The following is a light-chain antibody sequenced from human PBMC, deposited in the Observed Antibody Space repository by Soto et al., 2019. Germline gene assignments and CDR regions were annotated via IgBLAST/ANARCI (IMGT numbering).Light chain of an antibody. J-gene: IGKJ5*01. CDR1: QSVSSSF. CDR2: GAS. CDR3: QQRSNWIT. Sequence: EIVLTQSPGTLSLSPGERATLSCRASQSVSSSFLAWYQQKPGQAPRLLIYGASSRATGIPARFSGSGSGTDFTLTISSLEPEDFAVYYCQQRSNWITFGQGTRLENK. V-gene: IGKV3D-20*02.